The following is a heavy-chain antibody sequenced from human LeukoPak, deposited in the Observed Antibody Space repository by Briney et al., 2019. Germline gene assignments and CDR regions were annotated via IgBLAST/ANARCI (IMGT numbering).Heavy chain of an antibody. CDR1: GVSISSYY. Sequence: SETLSLTCTVSGVSISSYYWSWIRQPPGKGLEWIGYIYYSGSTNYNPSLKSRVTISVDTSKNQFSLKLSSVTAADTAVYYCASAPYYYDSSGYYYFDYWGQGTLVTVSS. J-gene: IGHJ4*02. CDR2: IYYSGST. V-gene: IGHV4-59*01. CDR3: ASAPYYYDSSGYYYFDY. D-gene: IGHD3-22*01.